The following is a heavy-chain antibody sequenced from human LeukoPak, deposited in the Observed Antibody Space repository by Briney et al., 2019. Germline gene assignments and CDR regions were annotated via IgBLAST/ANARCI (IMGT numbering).Heavy chain of an antibody. D-gene: IGHD3-10*01. V-gene: IGHV4-4*07. Sequence: SETLSLTCTVSGGSISSYYWSWIRQPAGKGLEWIGRIYTSGSTNYNPSLKSRVTMSVDTSKNQFSLKLSSVTAADTAVYYCARASKGPYYYGSGSFTETYYFDYWGQGTLVTVSS. CDR1: GGSISSYY. CDR3: ARASKGPYYYGSGSFTETYYFDY. CDR2: IYTSGST. J-gene: IGHJ4*02.